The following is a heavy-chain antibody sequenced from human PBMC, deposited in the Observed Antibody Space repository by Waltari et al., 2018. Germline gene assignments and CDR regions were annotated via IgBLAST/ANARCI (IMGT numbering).Heavy chain of an antibody. V-gene: IGHV4-39*01. Sequence: QLQLQESGPGLVKPSETLSLTCPVSGGSISSSSYYWGGIRRPPGKGLEWIGSIYYSGSTYYNPSLKSRVTISVDTSKNQFSLKLSSVTAADTAVYYCARQVRQQLVHWFDPWGQGTLVTVSS. D-gene: IGHD6-13*01. CDR1: GGSISSSSYY. CDR2: IYYSGST. J-gene: IGHJ5*02. CDR3: ARQVRQQLVHWFDP.